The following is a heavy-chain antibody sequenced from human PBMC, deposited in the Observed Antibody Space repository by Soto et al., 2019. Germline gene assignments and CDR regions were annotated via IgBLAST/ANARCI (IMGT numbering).Heavy chain of an antibody. CDR2: ISYDGSNK. CDR3: ARVSALRAFDP. CDR1: GFIFSSYA. J-gene: IGHJ5*02. V-gene: IGHV3-30-3*01. D-gene: IGHD2-15*01. Sequence: VQLVESGGGVVQPGRSLRLSCAASGFIFSSYAMHWVHQAPGKGLEWVALISYDGSNKYYADSVKGRFTISRDNSKNTLYLQMNSLRADDTAVYYCARVSALRAFDPWGQGTLVTVSS.